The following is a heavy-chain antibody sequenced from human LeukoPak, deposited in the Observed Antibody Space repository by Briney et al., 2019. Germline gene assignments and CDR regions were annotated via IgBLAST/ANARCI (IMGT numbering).Heavy chain of an antibody. Sequence: PGGSLRLSCAASGFTFSSYSMNWVRQAPGKGLEWVSSISSSSSYIYYADSVKGRFTISRDNAKNSLYLQMNSLRAEDTAVYYCARDKVDNQYHTTGMDVWGQGTTVTVSS. V-gene: IGHV3-21*01. D-gene: IGHD2/OR15-2a*01. CDR3: ARDKVDNQYHTTGMDV. CDR1: GFTFSSYS. J-gene: IGHJ6*02. CDR2: ISSSSSYI.